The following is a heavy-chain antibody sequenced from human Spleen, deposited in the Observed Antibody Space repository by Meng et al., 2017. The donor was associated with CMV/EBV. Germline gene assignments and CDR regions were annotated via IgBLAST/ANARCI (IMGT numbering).Heavy chain of an antibody. CDR3: ARDRDAHYYYYGMDV. D-gene: IGHD2-2*01. CDR2: IYSGGST. Sequence: GSLRLSCAASGFTVSSNYMSWVRQAPGKGLEWVSVIYSGGSTYYADSVKGRFTISRDNSKNTLYLQMNSLRAEDTAVYYCARDRDAHYYYYGMDVWGQGTTVTVSS. J-gene: IGHJ6*02. V-gene: IGHV3-53*01. CDR1: GFTVSSNY.